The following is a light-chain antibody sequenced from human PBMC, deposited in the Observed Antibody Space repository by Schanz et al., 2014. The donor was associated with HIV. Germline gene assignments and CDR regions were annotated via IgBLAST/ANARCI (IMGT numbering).Light chain of an antibody. CDR2: AAS. J-gene: IGKJ2*01. CDR1: QGLTGW. CDR3: QQSLSSPYT. V-gene: IGKV1-12*01. Sequence: DIQMTQSPSSVSASVGDRVTLTCRASQGLTGWLAWYQQKPGKAPKLLIYAASSLLSGVPSRVSGSGSGTDFTLTISSLQIEDLATYFCQQSLSSPYTFGQGTKLEIK.